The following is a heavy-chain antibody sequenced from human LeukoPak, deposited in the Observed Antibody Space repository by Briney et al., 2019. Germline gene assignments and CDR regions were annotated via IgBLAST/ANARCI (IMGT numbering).Heavy chain of an antibody. D-gene: IGHD6-19*01. Sequence: PSETLSLTCAVDGGSFSDYFWSWIRQPPGKGLEWIGEINHSGSTNYNPSLKSRVIMSVDTSKNQFSLKLSSVTAADTAVYYCARGRYSSGWFIIRFDYWGQGTLVTVSS. CDR1: GGSFSDYF. CDR2: INHSGST. V-gene: IGHV4-34*01. J-gene: IGHJ4*02. CDR3: ARGRYSSGWFIIRFDY.